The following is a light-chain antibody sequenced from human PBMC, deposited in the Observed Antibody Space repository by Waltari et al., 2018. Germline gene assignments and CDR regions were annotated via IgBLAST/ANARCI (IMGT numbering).Light chain of an antibody. V-gene: IGLV2-14*03. CDR2: DVP. CDR3: TSQALDGVVL. Sequence: QSALTQPASVSGSPGQSITISCTGIGSAIDDSDFASWYQHQPGKAPRVIIHDVPNRPSGISRRFSPSQSANTASLTISGLQPEDESDYYCTSQALDGVVLFGGGTQVTV. CDR1: GSAIDDSDF. J-gene: IGLJ3*02.